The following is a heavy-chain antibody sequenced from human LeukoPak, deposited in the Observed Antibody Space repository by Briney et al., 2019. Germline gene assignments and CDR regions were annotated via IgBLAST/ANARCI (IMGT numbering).Heavy chain of an antibody. Sequence: SETLSLTCTVSGYSISSGCYWGWIRQPPGKGLEWIGSIYHSGSTYYNPSLKSRVTISVDTSKNQFSLKLSSVTAADTAVYYCARDLIVATTKTFDPWGQGTLVTVSS. CDR2: IYHSGST. J-gene: IGHJ5*02. D-gene: IGHD5-12*01. CDR3: ARDLIVATTKTFDP. V-gene: IGHV4-38-2*02. CDR1: GYSISSGCY.